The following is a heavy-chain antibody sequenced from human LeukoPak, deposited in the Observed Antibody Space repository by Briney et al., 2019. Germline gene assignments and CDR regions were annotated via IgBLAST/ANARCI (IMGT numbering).Heavy chain of an antibody. Sequence: GGSLRLSCAASGFAFSSYAMSWVRQAPGKGLEWVSAISGSGGSTYYADSVKGRFTTSRDNSKNTLYLQMNSLRAEDTAVYYCAKKSPDSSGNPAYDWGQGTLVTVSS. J-gene: IGHJ4*02. V-gene: IGHV3-23*01. CDR2: ISGSGGST. CDR3: AKKSPDSSGNPAYD. D-gene: IGHD4-23*01. CDR1: GFAFSSYA.